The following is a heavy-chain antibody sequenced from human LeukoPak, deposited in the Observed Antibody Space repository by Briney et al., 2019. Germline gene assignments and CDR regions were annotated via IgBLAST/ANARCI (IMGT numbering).Heavy chain of an antibody. D-gene: IGHD6-19*01. CDR3: AKDSRCSSSGWPFDY. Sequence: PGGSLRLSCAASGYTFSSYAMIWVRQAPGKGLEWVSAISGSGGSTYYADSVKGRFAISRDNSKNTLYLQMNSLRAEDTAVYYCAKDSRCSSSGWPFDYWGQGTLVTGSS. J-gene: IGHJ4*02. CDR1: GYTFSSYA. V-gene: IGHV3-23*01. CDR2: ISGSGGST.